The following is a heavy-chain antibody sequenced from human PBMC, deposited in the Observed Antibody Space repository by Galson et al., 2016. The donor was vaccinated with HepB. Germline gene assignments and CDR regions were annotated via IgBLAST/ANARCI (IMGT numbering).Heavy chain of an antibody. D-gene: IGHD2-21*01. CDR1: AFSFSDYY. CDR3: ARGAIVAVSGRAFDI. CDR2: ISSSGRTI. J-gene: IGHJ3*02. V-gene: IGHV3-11*01. Sequence: SLRLSCAASAFSFSDYYMTWIRQAPGKGLEWVSYISSSGRTIYYADSVKGRFTISRDNATNSLYLQMNSLRAEDTAVYYCARGAIVAVSGRAFDICGQGTMVTVSS.